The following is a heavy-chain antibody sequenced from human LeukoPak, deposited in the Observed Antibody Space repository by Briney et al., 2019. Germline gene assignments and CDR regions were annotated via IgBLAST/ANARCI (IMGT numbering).Heavy chain of an antibody. CDR1: GDSISTSNSY. V-gene: IGHV4-39*02. J-gene: IGHJ4*02. D-gene: IGHD3-10*01. CDR3: AREMVRGVNYDY. CDR2: IYYSGST. Sequence: SETLSLTCTVSGDSISTSNSYWGWIRQPPGKGLEWIGSIYYSGSTYYNPSLKSRVTISVDTSKNQFSLKLSSVTAADTAVYYCAREMVRGVNYDYWGQGTLVTVSS.